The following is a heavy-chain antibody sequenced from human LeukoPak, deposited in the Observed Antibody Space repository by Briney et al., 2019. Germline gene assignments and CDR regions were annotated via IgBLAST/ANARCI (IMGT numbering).Heavy chain of an antibody. J-gene: IGHJ4*02. CDR2: INPNSGGT. V-gene: IGHV1-2*02. D-gene: IGHD2-2*01. CDR3: ARDGACSSTSCYPFDY. CDR1: GYTFTGYY. Sequence: ASVKVSCKASGYTFTGYYMHWVRQAPGQGLEWMGWINPNSGGTNYAQKFQGRVTMTRDTSISTAYMELSRLRSDDTAVYYCARDGACSSTSCYPFDYWGQGTLVTVSS.